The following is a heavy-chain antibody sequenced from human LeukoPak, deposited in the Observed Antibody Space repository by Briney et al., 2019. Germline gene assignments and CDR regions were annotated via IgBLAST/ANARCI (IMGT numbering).Heavy chain of an antibody. D-gene: IGHD5-18*01. CDR2: IKQDGSEK. CDR3: ARPAGYGRGLDY. J-gene: IGHJ4*02. CDR1: GFTFSSYW. Sequence: GGSLRLSCAASGFTFSSYWMNWVRQAPGKGLEWVANIKQDGSEKYYVDSVKGRITISSDNAKNSLYLQMSSLRAEDTAVYYCARPAGYGRGLDYWGQGALVTVSS. V-gene: IGHV3-7*03.